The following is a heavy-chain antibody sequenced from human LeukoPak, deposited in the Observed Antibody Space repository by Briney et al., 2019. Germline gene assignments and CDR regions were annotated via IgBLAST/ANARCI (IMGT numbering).Heavy chain of an antibody. J-gene: IGHJ6*03. D-gene: IGHD2-2*01. CDR1: GGSFSGYY. CDR2: INHSGST. CDR3: ARAPILGYCSSTSCRLLRYYYYYMDV. Sequence: SETLSLTCAVYGGSFSGYYWSWIRQPPGKGLEWIGEINHSGSTNYNPSLKSRVTISVDTSKNQFSLKLSSVTAADTAVYYCARAPILGYCSSTSCRLLRYYYYYMDVWGKGTTVTVSS. V-gene: IGHV4-34*01.